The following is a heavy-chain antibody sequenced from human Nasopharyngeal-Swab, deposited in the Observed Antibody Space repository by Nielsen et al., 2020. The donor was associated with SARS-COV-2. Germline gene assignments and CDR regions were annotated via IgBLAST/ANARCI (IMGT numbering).Heavy chain of an antibody. D-gene: IGHD2-15*01. Sequence: VSVKVSCKPSGYTFTGYYMHWVRQAPGQGLEWMGWINPNSGGTNYAQKFQGWVTMTRDTSISTAYMELSRLRSDDTAVYYCASSEDRSGCSYWGQGTLVTVPS. CDR3: ASSEDRSGCSY. V-gene: IGHV1-2*04. J-gene: IGHJ4*02. CDR2: INPNSGGT. CDR1: GYTFTGYY.